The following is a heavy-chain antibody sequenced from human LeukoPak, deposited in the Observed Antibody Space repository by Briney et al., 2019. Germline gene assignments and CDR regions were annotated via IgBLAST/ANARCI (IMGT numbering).Heavy chain of an antibody. CDR2: ISYDGNKR. CDR3: ARDGCGGDCFNFDC. Sequence: GGSLRLSCVASGFTFSSFGMHWVRQAPGKGLEWVAVISYDGNKRYYADSVKGRFTVSRDNSMNTLYLEMHGLRAEDTAVYYCARDGCGGDCFNFDCWGQGTLVTVSS. CDR1: GFTFSSFG. D-gene: IGHD2-21*02. V-gene: IGHV3-33*01. J-gene: IGHJ4*02.